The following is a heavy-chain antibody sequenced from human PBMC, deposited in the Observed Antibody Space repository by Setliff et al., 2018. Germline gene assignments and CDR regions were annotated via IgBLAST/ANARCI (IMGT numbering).Heavy chain of an antibody. CDR3: AREGGLQGATSYYYFYNYINV. D-gene: IGHD1-26*01. CDR1: GYTFTGYF. J-gene: IGHJ6*03. V-gene: IGHV1-2*02. Sequence: ASVKVSCKTSGYTFTGYFIHWVRQAPRQGLEWLGWINPKSGVTSYAQSFQGRIAMTRDTSINTVYMELNSLTPDDAAVYFCAREGGLQGATSYYYFYNYINVWGKGTKVTAP. CDR2: INPKSGVT.